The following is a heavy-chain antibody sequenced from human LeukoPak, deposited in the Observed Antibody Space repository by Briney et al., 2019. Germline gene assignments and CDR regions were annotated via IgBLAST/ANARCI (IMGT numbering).Heavy chain of an antibody. CDR1: GYTFTSYS. CDR3: ARRGNWNDFDY. Sequence: ASVKVSCKASGYTFTSYSFTWVRQAPGQGLEWMGWINTYNGNTQYAPNLKGGVTTTTDSSTNTAYMELRSLTSDDTAVYYCARRGNWNDFDYWGQGTLVTVSS. CDR2: INTYNGNT. D-gene: IGHD1-20*01. J-gene: IGHJ4*02. V-gene: IGHV1-18*01.